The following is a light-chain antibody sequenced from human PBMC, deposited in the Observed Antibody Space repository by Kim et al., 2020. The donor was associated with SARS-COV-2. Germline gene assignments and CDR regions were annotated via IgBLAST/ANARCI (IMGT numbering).Light chain of an antibody. Sequence: ARGERATPSRTASQTVISTSLAWYKQKPGQAPRLLIYGASSRATGIPDRFSGSGSGTDFTLTISSLEPEDFAVYNCQQYGSSPLTFGGGTKVDIK. CDR2: GAS. CDR1: QTVISTS. J-gene: IGKJ4*01. V-gene: IGKV3-20*01. CDR3: QQYGSSPLT.